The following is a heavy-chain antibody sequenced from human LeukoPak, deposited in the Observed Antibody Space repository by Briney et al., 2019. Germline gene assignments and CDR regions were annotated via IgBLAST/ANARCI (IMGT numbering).Heavy chain of an antibody. Sequence: ASVKVSCKASGYTFTSYGISWVRQAPGQGLEWMGWISAYNGNTNYAQKLQSRVTMTTGTSTSTAYMELRSLRSEDTAVYYCARAGGYCGRISCPYYFDYWGQGSLVAVSS. V-gene: IGHV1-18*01. CDR2: ISAYNGNT. J-gene: IGHJ4*02. CDR1: GYTFTSYG. D-gene: IGHD2-15*01. CDR3: ARAGGYCGRISCPYYFDY.